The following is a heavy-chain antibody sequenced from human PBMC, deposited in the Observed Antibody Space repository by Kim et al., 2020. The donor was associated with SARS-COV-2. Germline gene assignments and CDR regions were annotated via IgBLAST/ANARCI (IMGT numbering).Heavy chain of an antibody. Sequence: GGSLRLSCAASGFSFSDYWMTWVRQPPGRGPQWVATIKGDGSEEYYEDSERGRVTISRDNAKNFLFLQMNSLRVEDTAVYYCVAGLGWLSAYWGQGSLAT. CDR2: IKGDGSEE. V-gene: IGHV3-7*03. J-gene: IGHJ4*02. D-gene: IGHD6-19*01. CDR3: VAGLGWLSAY. CDR1: GFSFSDYW.